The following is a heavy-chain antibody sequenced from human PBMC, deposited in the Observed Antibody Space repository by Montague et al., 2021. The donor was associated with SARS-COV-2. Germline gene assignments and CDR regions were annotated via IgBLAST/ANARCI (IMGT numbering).Heavy chain of an antibody. CDR2: ISSSGSTI. CDR3: AREKARITICGAPGGSMDV. CDR1: GLTFSGYE. V-gene: IGHV3-48*03. J-gene: IGHJ6*04. Sequence: FLRLSCAASGLTFSGYEMNWVRQAPGKGLEWVAYISSSGSTIYYADSVKGRFTISRDNAKNSLYLQLNSLRAEDTAVYYCAREKARITICGAPGGSMDVWGRGTTVTVSS. D-gene: IGHD3-3*01.